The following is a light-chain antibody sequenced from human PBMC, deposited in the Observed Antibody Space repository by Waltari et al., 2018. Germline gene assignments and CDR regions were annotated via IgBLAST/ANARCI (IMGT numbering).Light chain of an antibody. V-gene: IGKV3-11*01. Sequence: EIVLTQSPATLSLSPGERATLSCKASQTVSNYLAWYQRKPGQAPRRLIYDASNRATGNPARFSGSGSGTDFTLTISSVAPEDFAVYYCQQRGKWVTFGGGTKVEIK. CDR2: DAS. CDR1: QTVSNY. CDR3: QQRGKWVT. J-gene: IGKJ4*01.